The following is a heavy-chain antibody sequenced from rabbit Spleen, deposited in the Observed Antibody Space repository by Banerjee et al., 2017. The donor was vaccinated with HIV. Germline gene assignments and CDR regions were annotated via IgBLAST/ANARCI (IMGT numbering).Heavy chain of an antibody. J-gene: IGHJ4*01. V-gene: IGHV1S47*01. CDR1: GFDFSSYG. CDR3: VRGASSSGYYSL. D-gene: IGHD1-1*01. Sequence: QEQLVESGGGLVQPEGSLTLTCKASGFDFSSYGVSWVRQAPGKGLEWIGYIDPLFGTTYYANWVNGRFTIPSHNAQNTLYLQLNSLTAADTATYFCVRGASSSGYYSLWGPGTLVTVS. CDR2: IDPLFGTT.